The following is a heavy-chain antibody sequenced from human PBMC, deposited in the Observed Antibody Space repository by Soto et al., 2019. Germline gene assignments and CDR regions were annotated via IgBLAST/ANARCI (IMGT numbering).Heavy chain of an antibody. CDR2: MNPNSGNT. J-gene: IGHJ5*02. Sequence: QVQLVQSGAEVKKPGASVKVSCKASGYTFTSYDINWVRLATGQGLEWMGWMNPNSGNTAYAQKFQGRVTMTRNTSISTAYMELSSLRSAGTAVSYCARLKQDYAVAWGQGTLVTVSS. CDR3: ARLKQDYAVA. D-gene: IGHD3-16*01. V-gene: IGHV1-8*01. CDR1: GYTFTSYD.